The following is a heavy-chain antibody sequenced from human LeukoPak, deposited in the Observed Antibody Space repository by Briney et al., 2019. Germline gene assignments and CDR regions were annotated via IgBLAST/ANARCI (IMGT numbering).Heavy chain of an antibody. CDR3: ARDERYYDSSGYYSPFDY. CDR1: GFTFDDYG. V-gene: IGHV3-20*04. CDR2: INWNGGST. Sequence: GGSLRLSCAASGFTFDDYGMSWVRQAPGKRLEWVSGINWNGGSTGYADSVKGRFTISRDNAKNSLYLQMNSLRAEDTALYYCARDERYYDSSGYYSPFDYWGQGTLVTVSS. J-gene: IGHJ4*02. D-gene: IGHD3-22*01.